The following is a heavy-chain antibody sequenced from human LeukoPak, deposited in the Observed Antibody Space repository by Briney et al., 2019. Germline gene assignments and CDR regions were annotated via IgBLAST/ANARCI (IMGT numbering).Heavy chain of an antibody. CDR1: GGSFSGYY. V-gene: IGHV4-34*01. CDR2: INHSGST. D-gene: IGHD2-15*01. Sequence: PWETLSVTCAVYGGSFSGYYWSWIRQPPGKGLEWIGEINHSGSTNYNPSLKSRVTIPVDTSKNQFSLKLSSVTAADTAVYYCARGRAYCSGGSCYSGRFDPWGQGTLV. J-gene: IGHJ5*02. CDR3: ARGRAYCSGGSCYSGRFDP.